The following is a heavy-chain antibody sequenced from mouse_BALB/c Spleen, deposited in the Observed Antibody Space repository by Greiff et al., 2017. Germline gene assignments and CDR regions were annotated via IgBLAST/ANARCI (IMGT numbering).Heavy chain of an antibody. J-gene: IGHJ4*01. D-gene: IGHD2-4*01. CDR2: ISSGGSYT. V-gene: IGHV5-9-3*01. CDR1: GFTFSSYA. Sequence: EVQGVESGGGLVKPGGSLKLSCAASGFTFSSYAMSWVRQTPEKRLEWVATISSGGSYTYYPDSVKGRFTISRDNAKNTLYLQMSSLRSEDTAMYYCARHIYYDYDGAMDYWGQGTSGTVSS. CDR3: ARHIYYDYDGAMDY.